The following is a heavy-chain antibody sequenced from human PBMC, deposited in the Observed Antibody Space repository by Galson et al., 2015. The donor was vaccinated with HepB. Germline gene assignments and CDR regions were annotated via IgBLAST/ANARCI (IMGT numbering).Heavy chain of an antibody. CDR2: IYYSGST. V-gene: IGHV4-59*01. Sequence: EWIGYIYYSGSTNYNPSLKSRVTISVDTSKNQFSLKLSSVTAADTAVYYCARDLLNTATYYYYGMDVWGQGTTVTVSS. J-gene: IGHJ6*02. D-gene: IGHD5-18*01. CDR3: ARDLLNTATYYYYGMDV.